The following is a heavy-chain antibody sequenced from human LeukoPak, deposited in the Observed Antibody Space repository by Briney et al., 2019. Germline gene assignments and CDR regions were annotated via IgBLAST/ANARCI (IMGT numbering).Heavy chain of an antibody. J-gene: IGHJ4*02. CDR3: AREDYYDSSGSDY. D-gene: IGHD3-22*01. V-gene: IGHV3-21*01. CDR2: ISSSSSYI. Sequence: SGGSLRLSCAASGFTFSSYSMNWVRQAPGKGLEWVSSISSSSSYIYYADSVKGRFTISRDNAKNPLYLQMNSLRAEDTAVYYCAREDYYDSSGSDYWGQGTLVTVSS. CDR1: GFTFSSYS.